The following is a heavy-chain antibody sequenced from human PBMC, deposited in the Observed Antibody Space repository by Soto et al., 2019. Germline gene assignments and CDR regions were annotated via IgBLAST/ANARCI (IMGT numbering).Heavy chain of an antibody. J-gene: IGHJ6*02. D-gene: IGHD2-21*01. CDR2: IIPIFGTA. CDR1: GGTFSSYA. CDR3: ARDLLGPYYYGMDV. V-gene: IGHV1-69*01. Sequence: QVQLVQSGAEVKKPGSSVKVSCKASGGTFSSYAISWVRQAPGQGLEWMGGIIPIFGTANYAQKFQGRVTITADESTSTADMELSSLRSEDTAVYYCARDLLGPYYYGMDVWGQGTTVTVSS.